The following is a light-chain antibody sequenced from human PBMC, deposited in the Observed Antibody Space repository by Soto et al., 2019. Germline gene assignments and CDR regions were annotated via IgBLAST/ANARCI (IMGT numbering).Light chain of an antibody. Sequence: ESGLTQSPGTLSLSPGDRSTLSCMASQSISRRYLAWSQQAPGQAPRLLIYGASSRATGIPDRFSGSGSGTDFTLTITRLEPEAFAVYSCQQFGASLTWTFGQGTKVDIK. CDR2: GAS. CDR3: QQFGASLTWT. CDR1: QSISRRY. V-gene: IGKV3-20*01. J-gene: IGKJ1*01.